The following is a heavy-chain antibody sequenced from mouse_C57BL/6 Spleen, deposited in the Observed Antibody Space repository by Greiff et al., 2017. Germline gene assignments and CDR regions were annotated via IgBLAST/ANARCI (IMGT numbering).Heavy chain of an antibody. CDR2: IDPENGDT. D-gene: IGHD3-2*02. J-gene: IGHJ2*01. CDR3: TTRLSYYFDY. CDR1: GFNIKDDY. Sequence: VQLQQSGAELVWPGASVKLSCTASGFNIKDDYMHWVKQRPEQGLEWIGWIDPENGDTEYASKFQGKATITADTSSNTAYLQLSSLTSEDTAVYYCTTRLSYYFDYWGQGTTLTVSS. V-gene: IGHV14-4*01.